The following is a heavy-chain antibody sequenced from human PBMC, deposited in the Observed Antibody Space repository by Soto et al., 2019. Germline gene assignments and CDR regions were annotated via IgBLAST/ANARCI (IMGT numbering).Heavy chain of an antibody. CDR2: INPFDGSR. Sequence: ASVKVSCKASGYIFTSYYIHWVRQAPGQGLEWMGWINPFDGSRMFAQSFQGRVTMTRDTSTSTVYMEVSSLRSEDTAMYYCARDGINGNGVFDWFDPWGQGTLVTVSS. V-gene: IGHV1-46*01. CDR1: GYIFTSYY. CDR3: ARDGINGNGVFDWFDP. D-gene: IGHD3-3*01. J-gene: IGHJ5*02.